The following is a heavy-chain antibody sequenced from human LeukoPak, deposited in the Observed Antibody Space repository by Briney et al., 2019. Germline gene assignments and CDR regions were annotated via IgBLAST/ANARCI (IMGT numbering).Heavy chain of an antibody. Sequence: PGGSLRLSCAASGFSLSNYAMSWVRQAPRKGLEWVSGISDSGGTTYYADSVKGRFTISRDNSKNTLYLQMNSLTAEDTAVYYCAKDRRRFWSGYLDYWGQGALVTVSS. V-gene: IGHV3-23*01. CDR2: ISDSGGTT. CDR1: GFSLSNYA. CDR3: AKDRRRFWSGYLDY. D-gene: IGHD3-3*01. J-gene: IGHJ4*02.